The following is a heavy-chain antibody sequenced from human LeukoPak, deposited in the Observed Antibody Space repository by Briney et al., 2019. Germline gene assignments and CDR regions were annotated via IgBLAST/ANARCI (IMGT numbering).Heavy chain of an antibody. D-gene: IGHD6-19*01. CDR3: AREGQWLPDWFDP. Sequence: PSETLSLTCTVSGGPISGYYWSWIRQPQAQGLDSIGYIHYSGSTNYNPSLKSRVTISLDMSKNQFSLKLNSVTAADTAVYYCAREGQWLPDWFDPWGQGTLVTVSS. V-gene: IGHV4-59*01. CDR1: GGPISGYY. J-gene: IGHJ5*02. CDR2: IHYSGST.